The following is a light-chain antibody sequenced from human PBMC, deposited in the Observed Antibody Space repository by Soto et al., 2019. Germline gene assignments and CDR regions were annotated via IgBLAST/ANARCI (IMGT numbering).Light chain of an antibody. Sequence: QSVLTQPPSVSGAPGQRVTISCTGSSSNIGALYDVNWYQQLPGTAPKLLIYDNNNRPSGVPDRFSGSKSGTSASLAITGLQAEDEADYYCQSYDNSLSGHVVFGGGTKL. CDR1: SSNIGALYD. J-gene: IGLJ2*01. CDR3: QSYDNSLSGHVV. V-gene: IGLV1-40*01. CDR2: DNN.